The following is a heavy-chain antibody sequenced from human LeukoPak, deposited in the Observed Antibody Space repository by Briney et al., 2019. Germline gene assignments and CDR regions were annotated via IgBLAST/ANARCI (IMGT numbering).Heavy chain of an antibody. CDR2: ILYDGSNK. Sequence: GGSLRLSCEASGFTFSSYGMHWVRQAPGKGLEWVAVILYDGSNKHYADSVKDRFTISRDNSKNTLFLQMKSLRAEDTAVYYCASNKEVFYDSSGGYWGQGTLVTVSS. J-gene: IGHJ4*02. D-gene: IGHD3-22*01. CDR1: GFTFSSYG. CDR3: ASNKEVFYDSSGGY. V-gene: IGHV3-30*03.